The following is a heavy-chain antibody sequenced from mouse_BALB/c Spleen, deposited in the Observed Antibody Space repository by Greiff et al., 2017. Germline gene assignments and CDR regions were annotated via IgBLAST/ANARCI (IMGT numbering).Heavy chain of an antibody. CDR3: AREGYRGGYAMDY. J-gene: IGHJ4*01. V-gene: IGHV1-18*01. CDR1: GYSFTGYT. Sequence: EVKLMESGPELVKPGASMKISCKASGYSFTGYTMNWVKQSHGKNLEWIGLINPYNGGTSYNQKFKGRATLTVDKSSSTAYMELLSLTSEDSAVYYCAREGYRGGYAMDYWGQGTSVTVSS. D-gene: IGHD2-14*01. CDR2: INPYNGGT.